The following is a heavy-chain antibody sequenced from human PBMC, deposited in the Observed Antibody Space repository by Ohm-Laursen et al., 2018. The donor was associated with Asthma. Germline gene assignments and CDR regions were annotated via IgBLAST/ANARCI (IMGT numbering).Heavy chain of an antibody. CDR2: ITSSSSTI. J-gene: IGHJ4*02. D-gene: IGHD4-17*01. CDR3: ARDLNYGDYPPDY. CDR1: GFTFSYYY. Sequence: SLRLSCAASGFTFSYYYMTWIRQAPGKGLEWVSSITSSSSTIYYADSVRGRFTISRDNAKNSLYLQMNSLRAEDTAVYYCARDLNYGDYPPDYWGQGTLVTVSS. V-gene: IGHV3-11*04.